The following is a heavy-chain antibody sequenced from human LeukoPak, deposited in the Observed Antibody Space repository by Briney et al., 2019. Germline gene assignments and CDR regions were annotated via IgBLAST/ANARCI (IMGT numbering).Heavy chain of an antibody. J-gene: IGHJ4*02. CDR2: IYPGDSDT. V-gene: IGHV5-51*01. Sequence: AGESLKISCKGSGYSFTSYWIGWVRQMPGKGLEWMGIIYPGDSDTRYSPSFQGQVTISADKSISTAYLQWSSLKASDTAMYYCARRITIFGVVNSGFVCWGQGTLVTVCS. CDR1: GYSFTSYW. D-gene: IGHD3-3*01. CDR3: ARRITIFGVVNSGFVC.